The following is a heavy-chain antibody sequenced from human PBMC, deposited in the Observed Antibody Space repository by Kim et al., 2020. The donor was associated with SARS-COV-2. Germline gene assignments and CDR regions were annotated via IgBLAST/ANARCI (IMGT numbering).Heavy chain of an antibody. CDR3: ARGRRFGELLQNWFDP. CDR2: INPSGGST. Sequence: ASVKVSCKASGYTFTSYYMHWVRQAPGQGLEWMGIINPSGGSTSYAQKFQGRVTMTRDTSTSTVYMELSSLRSEDTAVYYCARGRRFGELLQNWFDPWGQGTLVTVSS. J-gene: IGHJ5*02. CDR1: GYTFTSYY. D-gene: IGHD3-10*01. V-gene: IGHV1-46*01.